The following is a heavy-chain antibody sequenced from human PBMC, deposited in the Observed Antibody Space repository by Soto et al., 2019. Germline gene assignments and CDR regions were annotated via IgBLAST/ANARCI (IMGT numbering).Heavy chain of an antibody. CDR2: ISGGGDRT. CDR3: ARKVLGSTSRPDWWYFDL. J-gene: IGHJ2*01. V-gene: IGHV3-23*01. CDR1: GFTFSNYA. D-gene: IGHD2-2*01. Sequence: EVQLLESGGGLVQPGGSLRLSCVGSGFTFSNYAMHWVRQTPGKGLEWVSTISGGGDRTFDADTVKGRFTISRDNSKNTVNLQMNSLRADDTAVYYCARKVLGSTSRPDWWYFDLWGRGTLVTVSS.